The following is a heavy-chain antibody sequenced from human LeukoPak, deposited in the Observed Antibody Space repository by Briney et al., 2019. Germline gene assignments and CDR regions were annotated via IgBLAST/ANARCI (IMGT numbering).Heavy chain of an antibody. CDR2: IYYSGST. Sequence: PSETLSLTCTVSGGSISSSYWSWIRQPPGKGLEWIGYIYYSGSTNYNPSLRSRVTMSVDTSRNQFSLRLSSATAADTAVYYCARAAQSITSAVSWFDPWGQGTLVTVSS. D-gene: IGHD1-14*01. CDR1: GGSISSSY. CDR3: ARAAQSITSAVSWFDP. V-gene: IGHV4-59*01. J-gene: IGHJ5*02.